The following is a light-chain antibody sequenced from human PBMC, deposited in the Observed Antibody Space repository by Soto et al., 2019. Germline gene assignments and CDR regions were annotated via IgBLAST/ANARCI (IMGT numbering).Light chain of an antibody. CDR3: QHYNSYSEA. CDR1: DSISSW. J-gene: IGKJ1*01. Sequence: DIQMTQSPSTMAASVGDRGTITCRASDSISSWLAWYQQKPGKAPKLLIYKASTLKSGVPSRFSGSGSGTEFTLTISSLQPDDFATYYCQHYNSYSEAFGQGTKVDIK. CDR2: KAS. V-gene: IGKV1-5*03.